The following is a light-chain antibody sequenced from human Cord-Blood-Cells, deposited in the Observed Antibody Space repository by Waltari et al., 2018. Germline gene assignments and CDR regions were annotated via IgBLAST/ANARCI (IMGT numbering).Light chain of an antibody. CDR2: DVS. CDR1: SSDVGGYNY. Sequence: QSALTQPASVSGSPGQSITISCTGTSSDVGGYNYVSGYQQHPGKAPKLMIYDVSNRPSGVSNRFSGSKSGNTASLTISGLQAEDEADYYCSSYTSSSTLHVFGTGTKVTVL. CDR3: SSYTSSSTLHV. V-gene: IGLV2-14*01. J-gene: IGLJ1*01.